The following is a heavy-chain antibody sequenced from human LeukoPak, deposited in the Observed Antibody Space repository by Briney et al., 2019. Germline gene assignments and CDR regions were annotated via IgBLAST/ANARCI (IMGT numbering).Heavy chain of an antibody. Sequence: ASVKVSCKTSGYTFTSYNMNWVRQAPGQGLEWMEWINTNTGNPTYVQGFTGRFVFSSDTSVSTAYLQISSLKAEDTAVYYCARMAYDKSGYFDYWAQGTLVTVS. CDR3: ARMAYDKSGYFDY. J-gene: IGHJ4*02. CDR2: INTNTGNP. V-gene: IGHV7-4-1*02. D-gene: IGHD3-22*01. CDR1: GYTFTSYN.